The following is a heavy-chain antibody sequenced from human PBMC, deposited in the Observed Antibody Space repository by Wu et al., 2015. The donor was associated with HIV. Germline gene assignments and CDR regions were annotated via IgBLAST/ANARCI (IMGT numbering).Heavy chain of an antibody. V-gene: IGHV1-2*02. CDR2: INPASGST. CDR1: SYTFKNYG. Sequence: QAKLVQSGTEVKKPGASVKVSCKASSYTFKNYGIHWVRQAPGHGLEWMGRINPASGSTILSDHFQGRLTVTRDTSVNTAYMELDTLMSGDTAVYYCARDATPVTTEFDYWGQGTLVTVSS. J-gene: IGHJ4*02. D-gene: IGHD4-17*01. CDR3: ARDATPVTTEFDY.